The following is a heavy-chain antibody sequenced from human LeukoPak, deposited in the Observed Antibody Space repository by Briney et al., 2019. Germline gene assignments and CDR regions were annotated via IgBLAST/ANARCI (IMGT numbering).Heavy chain of an antibody. CDR3: ATAPYCGGDCYLD. CDR2: IYHSGST. J-gene: IGHJ4*02. CDR1: GYSISSGYY. Sequence: SETLSLTCTVSGYSISSGYYWGWIRPPPGKGLEWIGSIYHSGSTYYNPSLKSRVTISVDTSKNQFSLKLSSVTAADTAVYYCATAPYCGGDCYLDWGQGTLVTVSS. D-gene: IGHD2-21*02. V-gene: IGHV4-38-2*02.